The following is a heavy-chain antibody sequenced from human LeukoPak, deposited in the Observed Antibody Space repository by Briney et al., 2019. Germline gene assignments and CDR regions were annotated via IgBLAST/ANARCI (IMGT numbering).Heavy chain of an antibody. J-gene: IGHJ2*01. CDR1: GFTFSSYE. CDR2: ISSGTTI. D-gene: IGHD3-22*01. CDR3: ARDFNYYDSSGYPHWYFDL. V-gene: IGHV3-48*03. Sequence: GGSLRLSCAASGFTFSSYEMNWVRQAPGKGLEWVSYISSGTTIYYADSVKGRFTISRDNAKNSLYLQMNSLRAEDTAVYYCARDFNYYDSSGYPHWYFDLWGRGTLVTVSS.